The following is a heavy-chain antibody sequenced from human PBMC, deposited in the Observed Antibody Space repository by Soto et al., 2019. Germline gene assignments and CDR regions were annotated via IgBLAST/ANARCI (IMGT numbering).Heavy chain of an antibody. CDR2: SNNRGST. CDR3: ARGLKAVEGSFDY. D-gene: IGHD6-19*01. V-gene: IGHV4-34*01. CDR1: GGPLRGST. J-gene: IGHJ4*02. Sequence: QVRLQQWGAGLLEPSETLSPTSASYGGPLRGSTGGWIRQPQGKGLGWIGKSNNRGSTNYNPSLKSRVTISVDTSKNQFSLKLSSVTAADTAVYYCARGLKAVEGSFDYWGQGTLVTVSS.